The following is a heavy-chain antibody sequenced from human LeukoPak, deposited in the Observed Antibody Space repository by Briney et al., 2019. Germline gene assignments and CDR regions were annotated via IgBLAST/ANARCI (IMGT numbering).Heavy chain of an antibody. Sequence: WASVKVSCKASGGTFSSYDISWVRQAPGQGLEWMGAIIPIFGTANYAQKFQGRVTMTRDTSTSTVYMELSSLRSEDTAVYYCARGTYYYDSSGYYQTTNFDYWGQGTLVTVSS. J-gene: IGHJ4*02. V-gene: IGHV1-69*05. D-gene: IGHD3-22*01. CDR1: GGTFSSYD. CDR2: IIPIFGTA. CDR3: ARGTYYYDSSGYYQTTNFDY.